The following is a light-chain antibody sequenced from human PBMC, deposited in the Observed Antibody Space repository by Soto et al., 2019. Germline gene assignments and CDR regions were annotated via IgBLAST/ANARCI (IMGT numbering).Light chain of an antibody. J-gene: IGLJ1*01. CDR1: SSDVGGYNY. CDR2: EVS. CDR3: SSYTSTRTSV. Sequence: QSALTQPASVSGSPGQSITISCTGTSSDVGGYNYLSWYQQHPGKAPQLMIYEVSNRPLGVSNRFSGSKSGNTASLTISWLQPEDEADYYCSSYTSTRTSVFGTGTKVTVL. V-gene: IGLV2-14*03.